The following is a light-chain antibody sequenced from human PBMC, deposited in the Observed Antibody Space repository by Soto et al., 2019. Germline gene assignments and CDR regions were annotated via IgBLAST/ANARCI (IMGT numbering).Light chain of an antibody. V-gene: IGKV3-11*01. CDR3: QQRRDWL. CDR2: DAS. CDR1: QSVSTY. J-gene: IGKJ3*01. Sequence: EVVLTQSPANLSLSPGERATLSCRASQSVSTYLAWYQQKPGQAPRLLIYDASNRATGIPARFSGSGSGTDFTLTISSLEPEDSAVYYCQQRRDWLFGPGTKVDIK.